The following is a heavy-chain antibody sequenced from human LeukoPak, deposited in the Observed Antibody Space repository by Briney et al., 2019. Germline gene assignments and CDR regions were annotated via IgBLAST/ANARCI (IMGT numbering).Heavy chain of an antibody. V-gene: IGHV3-33*06. D-gene: IGHD3-3*01. CDR3: ANDLRRAISGVVIPVYCYYMDV. J-gene: IGHJ6*03. CDR2: IWDDGSNK. Sequence: GRSLRLSCAASGFTFSSYGMPWVRQAPGKGLEWVALIWDDGSNKYYADSVKGRFTIYRDTSKTTLYLQMNSLRAEDTAVYYCANDLRRAISGVVIPVYCYYMDVWGKGTTVTVSS. CDR1: GFTFSSYG.